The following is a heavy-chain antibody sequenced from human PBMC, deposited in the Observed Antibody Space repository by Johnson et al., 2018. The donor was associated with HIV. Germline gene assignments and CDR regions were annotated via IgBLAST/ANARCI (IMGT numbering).Heavy chain of an antibody. V-gene: IGHV3-30*04. J-gene: IGHJ3*01. D-gene: IGHD2-15*01. Sequence: VQLVESGGGVVQPWRSLRLSCVASGFMFSTYAMHWVRQAPGKGLEWVAVISYDGSNTYFADSVKGRFTISKDNSKNTLYLQMNSLRSEEKAMYYCARDYVVETEDAFDLWGQGTMVTVSS. CDR2: ISYDGSNT. CDR3: ARDYVVETEDAFDL. CDR1: GFMFSTYA.